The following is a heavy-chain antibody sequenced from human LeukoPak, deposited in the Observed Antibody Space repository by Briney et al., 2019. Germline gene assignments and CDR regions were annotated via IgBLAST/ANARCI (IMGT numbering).Heavy chain of an antibody. CDR3: ARVGRDYYDSSGRFQH. D-gene: IGHD3-22*01. Sequence: PETLSLTCTVSGGSISSYYWSWIRQPPGKGLEWIGYIYYSGSTNYNPSLKSRVTISVDTSKNQFSLKLSSVTAADTAVYYCARVGRDYYDSSGRFQHWGQGTLVTVSS. J-gene: IGHJ1*01. CDR1: GGSISSYY. CDR2: IYYSGST. V-gene: IGHV4-59*01.